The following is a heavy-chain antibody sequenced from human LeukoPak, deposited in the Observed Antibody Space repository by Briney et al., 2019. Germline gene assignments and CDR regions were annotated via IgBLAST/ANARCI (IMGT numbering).Heavy chain of an antibody. CDR1: GYTFTNYY. CDR3: ARAASSSWYFDY. J-gene: IGHJ4*02. D-gene: IGHD6-13*01. V-gene: IGHV1-46*01. CDR2: ITPSGGST. Sequence: GASVKVSCKASGYTFTNYYMHWVRQAPGQGLEWLGLITPSGGSTWYAQKFQGRVTMTRDTSISTAYMELSRLRSDDTAVYYCARAASSSWYFDYWGQGTLVTASS.